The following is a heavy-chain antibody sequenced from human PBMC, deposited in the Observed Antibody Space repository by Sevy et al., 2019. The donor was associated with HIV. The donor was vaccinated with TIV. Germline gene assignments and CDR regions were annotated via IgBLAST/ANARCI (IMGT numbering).Heavy chain of an antibody. J-gene: IGHJ4*02. CDR1: GFTFSSYA. CDR2: ISYDGSNK. V-gene: IGHV3-30-3*01. CDR3: ASIYYDFWSGYYDPLDY. Sequence: GGSLRLSCAASGFTFSSYAMHWVRQAPGKGLEWVAVISYDGSNKYYADSVKGRFTISRDNSKNTLYLQMNSLRAEDTAVYYFASIYYDFWSGYYDPLDYWGQGTLVTVSS. D-gene: IGHD3-3*01.